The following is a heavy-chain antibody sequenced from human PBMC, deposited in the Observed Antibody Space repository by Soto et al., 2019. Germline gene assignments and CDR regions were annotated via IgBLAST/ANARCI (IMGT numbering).Heavy chain of an antibody. CDR1: GFTFSSYW. J-gene: IGHJ2*01. Sequence: ESGGGLVQPGGSLRLSCAASGFTFSSYWMSWVRQAPGKGLEWVANIKQDGSEKYYVDSVKGRFTISRDNAKNSLYLQMNSLRAEDTAVYYCASAPRADSSSTNWYFDLWGRGTLVTVSS. CDR2: IKQDGSEK. D-gene: IGHD6-6*01. V-gene: IGHV3-7*01. CDR3: ASAPRADSSSTNWYFDL.